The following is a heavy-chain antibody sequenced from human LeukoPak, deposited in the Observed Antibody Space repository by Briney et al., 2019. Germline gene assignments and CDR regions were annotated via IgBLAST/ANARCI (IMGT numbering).Heavy chain of an antibody. CDR3: ARRTTYIGWRPSESPSCFDY. V-gene: IGHV4-38-2*02. Sequence: SETLSLTCTVSGYSISSGYYWGWIRQPPGKGLEWIGSIYHSGSTYYNPSLKSRVTISVDTSKNQFSLKLSSVTAADTAVYYCARRTTYIGWRPSESPSCFDYWGQGTLVTVSS. J-gene: IGHJ4*02. CDR1: GYSISSGYY. D-gene: IGHD2-21*02. CDR2: IYHSGST.